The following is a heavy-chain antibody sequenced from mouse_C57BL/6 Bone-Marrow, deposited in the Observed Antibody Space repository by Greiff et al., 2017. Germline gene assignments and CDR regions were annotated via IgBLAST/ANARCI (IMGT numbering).Heavy chain of an antibody. J-gene: IGHJ2*01. CDR2: INPNYGTT. CDR3: ARSGYYGSSPYYFDY. CDR1: GYSFTDYN. D-gene: IGHD1-1*01. Sequence: EVQLQQSEPELVKPGASVKISCKASGYSFTDYNMNWVKQSNGKSLEWIGVINPNYGTTSYNQKYKGKATLTVDQSSSTAYMQLNSLTSEDSAVYYCARSGYYGSSPYYFDYWGQGTTLTVSS. V-gene: IGHV1-39*01.